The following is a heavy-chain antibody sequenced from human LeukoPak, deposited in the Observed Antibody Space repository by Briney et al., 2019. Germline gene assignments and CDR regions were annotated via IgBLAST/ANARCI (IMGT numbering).Heavy chain of an antibody. Sequence: GASVKVSCKASGYTFTSYDISWVRQAPGQGLEWMGWISAYNGNTNYAQKLQGRVTMTTDTSTSTAYMELRSLRSDDTAVYYCARHTFGGVIAQGYYFDYWGQGTLVTVSS. CDR1: GYTFTSYD. J-gene: IGHJ4*02. CDR3: ARHTFGGVIAQGYYFDY. CDR2: ISAYNGNT. V-gene: IGHV1-18*01. D-gene: IGHD3-16*02.